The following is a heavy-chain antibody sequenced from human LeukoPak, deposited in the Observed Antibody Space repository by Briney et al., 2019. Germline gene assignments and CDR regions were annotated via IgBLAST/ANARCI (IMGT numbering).Heavy chain of an antibody. J-gene: IGHJ3*02. CDR2: IGHNGST. Sequence: SETLSLTCAVYGGSFSDYNWTWIRQPPGKGLEWIGEIGHNGSTNYNPSLKGRVTISVDTSKNQFSLKLTSVTAADTAVYYCVMSGNTDAFDIWGQGTMVTVSS. CDR1: GGSFSDYN. CDR3: VMSGNTDAFDI. D-gene: IGHD4-23*01. V-gene: IGHV4-34*01.